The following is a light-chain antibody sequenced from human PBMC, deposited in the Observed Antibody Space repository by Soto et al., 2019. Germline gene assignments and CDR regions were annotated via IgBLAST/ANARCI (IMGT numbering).Light chain of an antibody. CDR3: SSYTCDWGV. J-gene: IGLJ1*01. V-gene: IGLV2-14*01. CDR1: SSEVGGYDF. Sequence: QSVLTQPASVSGSLGQSITISCTGTSSEVGGYDFVSWYQHHPGKAPKLIIYEVRTRPSGVSDRFSGSKSGNTASLTISGLQAEDEADYYCSSYTCDWGVFGTANKPTV. CDR2: EVR.